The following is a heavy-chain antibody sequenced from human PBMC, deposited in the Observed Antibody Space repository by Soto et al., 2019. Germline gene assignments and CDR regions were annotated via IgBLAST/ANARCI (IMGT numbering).Heavy chain of an antibody. CDR2: IYYSGST. CDR1: GGSISSYY. V-gene: IGHV4-59*01. Sequence: LSLTCTVSGGSISSYYWSWIRQPPGKGLEWIGYIYYSGSTNYNPSLKSRVTISVDTSKNQFSLKLSSVTAADTAVYYCARVRGRYFDWLLSSYFDYWGQGTLVTVSS. J-gene: IGHJ4*02. CDR3: ARVRGRYFDWLLSSYFDY. D-gene: IGHD3-9*01.